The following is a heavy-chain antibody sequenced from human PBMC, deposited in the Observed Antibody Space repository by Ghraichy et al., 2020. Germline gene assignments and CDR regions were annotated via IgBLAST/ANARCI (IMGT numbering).Heavy chain of an antibody. J-gene: IGHJ3*02. D-gene: IGHD3-22*01. CDR1: GFTFSNAW. CDR2: IKSKTDGGTT. Sequence: GGSLRLSCAASGFTFSNAWMSWVRQAPGKGLEWVGRIKSKTDGGTTDYAAPVKGRFTISRDDSKNTLYLQMNSLKTEDTAVYYCTTPYGVVVIDAFDIWGQGTMVTVSS. CDR3: TTPYGVVVIDAFDI. V-gene: IGHV3-15*01.